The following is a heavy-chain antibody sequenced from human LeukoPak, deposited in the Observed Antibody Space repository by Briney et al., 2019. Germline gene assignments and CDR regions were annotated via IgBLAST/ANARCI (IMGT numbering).Heavy chain of an antibody. D-gene: IGHD3-10*01. V-gene: IGHV1-46*01. CDR1: GYTFTSYY. CDR3: ARDFLRGFGELSDYYYGMDV. J-gene: IGHJ6*02. CDR2: INPSGGST. Sequence: ASVKVSCKASGYTFTSYYMHWVRQAPGQGLEWMGIINPSGGSTSYAQKFQGRVTMTRDTSTSTVYMELSNLRSEDTAVYYCARDFLRGFGELSDYYYGMDVWGQGTTVTVSS.